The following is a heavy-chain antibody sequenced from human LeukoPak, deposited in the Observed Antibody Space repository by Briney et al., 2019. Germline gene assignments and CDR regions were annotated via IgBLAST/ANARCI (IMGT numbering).Heavy chain of an antibody. Sequence: SETLSLTCTVSGGSISGRSYYWHWIRQPAGKGLEWIGRIYISGTTNYNPSLKSRVTISADTSKNQISLRLSSVTAADTAVYYCARTMYYYESSGYRDYFDSWGQGTLVTVSS. CDR1: GGSISGRSYY. V-gene: IGHV4-61*02. CDR3: ARTMYYYESSGYRDYFDS. D-gene: IGHD3-22*01. CDR2: IYISGTT. J-gene: IGHJ4*02.